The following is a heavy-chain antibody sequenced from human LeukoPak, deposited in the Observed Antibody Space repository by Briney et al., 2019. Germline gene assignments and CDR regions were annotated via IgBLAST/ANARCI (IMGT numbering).Heavy chain of an antibody. CDR1: GYSISSGYY. CDR2: IYHSGST. D-gene: IGHD3-22*01. J-gene: IGHJ2*01. Sequence: SETLSLTCTVSGYSISSGYYWGWIRQPPGKGLEWIGSIYHSGSTYYNPSLKSRVTISVDTSKNQFSLKLSSVTAADTAVYYCARSRQHQYDSSGHFEIFNWYFDLWGRGALVTVSS. V-gene: IGHV4-38-2*02. CDR3: ARSRQHQYDSSGHFEIFNWYFDL.